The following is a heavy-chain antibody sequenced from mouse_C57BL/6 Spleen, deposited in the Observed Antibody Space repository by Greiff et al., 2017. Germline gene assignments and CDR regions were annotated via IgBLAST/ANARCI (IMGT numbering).Heavy chain of an antibody. D-gene: IGHD2-4*01. CDR3: ALYDYDEYYFDY. V-gene: IGHV5-17*01. Sequence: EVKLVESGGGLVKPGGSLKLSCAASGFTFSDYGMHWVRQAPEKGLEWVAYISSGSSTIYYVDTVKGRFTISRDNAKNTLFLQMTSLRSEDTAMYYCALYDYDEYYFDYWGQGTTLTVSS. CDR1: GFTFSDYG. J-gene: IGHJ2*01. CDR2: ISSGSSTI.